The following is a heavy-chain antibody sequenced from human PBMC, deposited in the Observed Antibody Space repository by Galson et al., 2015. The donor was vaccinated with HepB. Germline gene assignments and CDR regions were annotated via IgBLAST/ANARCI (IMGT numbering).Heavy chain of an antibody. J-gene: IGHJ4*02. CDR3: ARVGIAVAIFDY. CDR2: ISAYNGNT. D-gene: IGHD6-19*01. Sequence: SVKVSCKASGSTFTSYGISWVRQAPGQGLEWMGWISAYNGNTNYAQKLQGRVTMTRDTSISTAYMELSRLRSDDTAVYYCARVGIAVAIFDYWGQGTLVTVSS. CDR1: GSTFTSYG. V-gene: IGHV1-18*04.